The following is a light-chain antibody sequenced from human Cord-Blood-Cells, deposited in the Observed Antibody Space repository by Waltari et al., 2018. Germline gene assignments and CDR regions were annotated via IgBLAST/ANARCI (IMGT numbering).Light chain of an antibody. CDR3: CSYAGSSTSWV. Sequence: QSAPTQPASVSGSPGQSITISCTGTSSAVGSYNLVSWYQQHPGKAPKLMIYEGSKRPSGVSNRFSGSKSGNTASLTISGLQAEDEADYYCCSYAGSSTSWVFGGGTKLTVL. CDR1: SSAVGSYNL. V-gene: IGLV2-23*01. CDR2: EGS. J-gene: IGLJ3*02.